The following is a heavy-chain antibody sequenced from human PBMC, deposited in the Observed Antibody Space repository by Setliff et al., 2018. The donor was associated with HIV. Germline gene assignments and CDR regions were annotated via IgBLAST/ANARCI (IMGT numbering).Heavy chain of an antibody. V-gene: IGHV4-39*07. CDR3: ARDNEQMAVPGAAFGY. CDR2: IYYRGNT. CDR1: GGSISTTSSY. Sequence: PSETLSLTCTVSGGSISTTSSYWGWIRQSPGKGLEWIANIYYRGNTYHNPSLKRRVTISVDTSKNQFSLKLDSVTAADTAVYYCARDNEQMAVPGAAFGYWGQGTLVTVSS. J-gene: IGHJ4*02. D-gene: IGHD6-19*01.